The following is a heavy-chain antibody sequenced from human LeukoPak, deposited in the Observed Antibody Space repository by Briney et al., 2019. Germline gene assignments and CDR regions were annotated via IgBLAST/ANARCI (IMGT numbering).Heavy chain of an antibody. CDR1: GGSISSGSYY. CDR3: ARDRWSPFDY. Sequence: SQTLSLTCTVSGGSISSGSYYWSWIRQPAGKGLEWIGRIYTSGSTNYNPSLKSRVTISVDTSKNQFSLKLSSVTAADTAVYYCARDRWSPFDYWGQGTLVTVSS. V-gene: IGHV4-61*02. J-gene: IGHJ4*02. D-gene: IGHD4-23*01. CDR2: IYTSGST.